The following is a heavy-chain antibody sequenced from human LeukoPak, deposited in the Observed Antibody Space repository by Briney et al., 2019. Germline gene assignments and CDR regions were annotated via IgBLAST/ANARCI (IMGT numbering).Heavy chain of an antibody. CDR1: GFTFSSYA. CDR3: ATTYSSSWTRFDY. D-gene: IGHD6-13*01. J-gene: IGHJ4*02. CDR2: ISGSGGST. V-gene: IGHV3-23*01. Sequence: PGGSLRLSCAASGFTFSSYAMSWVRQAPGKGLEWVSAISGSGGSTYYADSVKGRFTISRDNPKSTLYLQMNSLRAEDTAVYYCATTYSSSWTRFDYWGQGTLVTVSS.